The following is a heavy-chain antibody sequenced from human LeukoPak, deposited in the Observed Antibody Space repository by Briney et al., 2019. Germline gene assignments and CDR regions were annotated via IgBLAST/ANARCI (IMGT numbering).Heavy chain of an antibody. CDR2: IGYDGTNK. J-gene: IGHJ3*02. D-gene: IGHD3-3*01. Sequence: PGGSLRLSCAASLFSFNNYDMHWVRQAPGKGLEWVAFIGYDGTNKDYGESVKGRFTVSRDNSKKTLYLQLNSLRAEDTAVYYCAKDHGATWSGFDIWGQGTMVTVSS. V-gene: IGHV3-30*02. CDR1: LFSFNNYD. CDR3: AKDHGATWSGFDI.